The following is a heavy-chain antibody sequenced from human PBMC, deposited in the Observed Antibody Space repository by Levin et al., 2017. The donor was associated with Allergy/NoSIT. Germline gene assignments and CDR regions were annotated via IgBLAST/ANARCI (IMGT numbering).Heavy chain of an antibody. Sequence: LSLTCAASGFTFTSYSMNWVRQAPGKGLEWVSYITSSSGTIYYADSVKGRFTISRDNAKKSLYLQMNSLRAEDTAVYYCVRAFTTSSYGYGYWGQGTLVTVSS. CDR1: GFTFTSYS. CDR2: ITSSSGTI. D-gene: IGHD5-18*01. J-gene: IGHJ4*02. CDR3: VRAFTTSSYGYGY. V-gene: IGHV3-48*01.